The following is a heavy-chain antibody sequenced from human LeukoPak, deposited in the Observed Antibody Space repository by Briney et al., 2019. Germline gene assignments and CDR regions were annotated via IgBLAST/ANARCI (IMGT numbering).Heavy chain of an antibody. J-gene: IGHJ1*01. V-gene: IGHV1-18*01. D-gene: IGHD6-13*01. CDR3: ARASSWYSSSSAEYFQH. Sequence: ASVKVSCKASGYTFANYGISWVRQAPGQGLEWMGWISAYHGNTNYAQKLQGRVTMTTDTSTRTAYMVLRSLRSDDTAVYYCARASSWYSSSSAEYFQHWGQGTLVTVSS. CDR2: ISAYHGNT. CDR1: GYTFANYG.